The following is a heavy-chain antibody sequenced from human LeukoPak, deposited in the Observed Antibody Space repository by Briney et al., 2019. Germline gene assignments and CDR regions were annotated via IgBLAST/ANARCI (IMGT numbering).Heavy chain of an antibody. D-gene: IGHD5-18*01. J-gene: IGHJ6*02. V-gene: IGHV4-59*01. CDR3: ARWSGGDTAMVTVPEYYYYYGMDV. CDR1: GGSISSYY. Sequence: SETLSLTCTVSGGSISSYYWSWIRQPPGKGLEWIGYIYYSGSTNYNPSLESRVTISVDTSKNQFSLKLSSVTAADTAVYYCARWSGGDTAMVTVPEYYYYYGMDVWGQGTTVTVSS. CDR2: IYYSGST.